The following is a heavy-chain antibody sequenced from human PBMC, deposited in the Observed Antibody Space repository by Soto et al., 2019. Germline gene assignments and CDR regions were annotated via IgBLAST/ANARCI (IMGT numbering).Heavy chain of an antibody. J-gene: IGHJ4*02. Sequence: QVQLVESGGGVVQPGRSLRLSCAASGFTFSSYGMHWVRQAPGKGLEWVAVISYDGSNKYYADSVKGRFTISRDNSKNSLYLKMNSLRAEDTAVYYCAKGRIAAAGTLYLDYWGQGTLVTVSS. CDR1: GFTFSSYG. CDR3: AKGRIAAAGTLYLDY. CDR2: ISYDGSNK. V-gene: IGHV3-30*18. D-gene: IGHD6-13*01.